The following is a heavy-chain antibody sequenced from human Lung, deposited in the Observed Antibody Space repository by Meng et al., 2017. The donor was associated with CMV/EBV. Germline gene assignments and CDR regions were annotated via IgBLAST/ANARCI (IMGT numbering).Heavy chain of an antibody. CDR1: GFTFSDYY. Sequence: GESXKISCAASGFTFSDYYMSWIRQAPGKGLEWVSYISSSGSTIYYADSVKGRFTISRDNAKNSLYLQMSSLRAEDTAVYYCARDRPYYDFWSGYGMDVWGQGTTVTVSS. V-gene: IGHV3-11*04. CDR2: ISSSGSTI. J-gene: IGHJ6*02. CDR3: ARDRPYYDFWSGYGMDV. D-gene: IGHD3-3*01.